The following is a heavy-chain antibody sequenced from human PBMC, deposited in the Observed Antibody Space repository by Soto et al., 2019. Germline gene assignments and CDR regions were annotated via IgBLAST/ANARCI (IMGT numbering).Heavy chain of an antibody. D-gene: IGHD1-26*01. CDR1: GFSVSSNY. V-gene: IGHV3-53*01. Sequence: GGSLRLSCVVSGFSVSSNYMTWVRQTPGKGLEWISVIYSGGSTYYADSVKGRFTISRDNSKNTVYLQMNSLRAEDTAVYYCARESSGNYYYDYWGQGALVTVSS. CDR2: IYSGGST. J-gene: IGHJ4*02. CDR3: ARESSGNYYYDY.